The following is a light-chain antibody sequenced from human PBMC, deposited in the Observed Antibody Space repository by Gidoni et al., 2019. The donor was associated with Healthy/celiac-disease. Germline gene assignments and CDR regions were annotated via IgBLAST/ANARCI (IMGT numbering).Light chain of an antibody. CDR3: QQYDNLPLT. V-gene: IGKV1-33*01. Sequence: DIQMNQSPSSLSASVGDRVTITCQASQDISNYLNWYQQKPGKAPKLLIYDASNLEKGVPSRFSGSGSGTDFTFTISSLQPEDIATYYCQQYDNLPLTFGGGTKVEIK. CDR1: QDISNY. CDR2: DAS. J-gene: IGKJ4*01.